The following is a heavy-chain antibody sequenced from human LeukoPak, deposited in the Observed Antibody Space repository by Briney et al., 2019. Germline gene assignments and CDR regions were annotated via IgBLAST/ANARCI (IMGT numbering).Heavy chain of an antibody. CDR2: IYYSGST. CDR3: ARTRESGQHDY. J-gene: IGHJ4*02. V-gene: IGHV4-59*01. D-gene: IGHD5-12*01. CDR1: GGSISSYY. Sequence: KASETLSLTCTVSGGSISSYYWSWIRQPPGKGLEWIGYIYYSGSTNYNPSLKSRVTISVDTSKNQFSLKLSSVTAADTAVYYCARTRESGQHDYWGQGTLVTVSS.